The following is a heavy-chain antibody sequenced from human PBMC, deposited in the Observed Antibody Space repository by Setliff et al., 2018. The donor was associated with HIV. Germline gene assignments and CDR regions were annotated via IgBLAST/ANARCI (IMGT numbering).Heavy chain of an antibody. Sequence: GGSLRLSCAASGLTFSNYAMSWVRQAPGKGLEWVSIISASGGSTYYADSVKGRFTISRDKSKNTLYLQMNSLRAEDTAFYYCSKEYGYSHANYAVDIWGPGTMVTVSS. CDR3: SKEYGYSHANYAVDI. CDR2: ISASGGST. J-gene: IGHJ3*02. V-gene: IGHV3-23*01. D-gene: IGHD5-18*01. CDR1: GLTFSNYA.